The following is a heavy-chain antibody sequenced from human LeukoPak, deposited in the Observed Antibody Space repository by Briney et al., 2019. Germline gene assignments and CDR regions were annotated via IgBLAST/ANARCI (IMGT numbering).Heavy chain of an antibody. V-gene: IGHV1-18*01. CDR3: ARDGWELPEGRFDY. D-gene: IGHD1-26*01. J-gene: IGHJ4*02. CDR2: ISAYNGNT. CDR1: GGTFSSYA. Sequence: VASVKVSCKASGGTFSSYAISWVRQAPGQGLEWMGWISAYNGNTNYAQKLQGRVTMTTDTSTSTAYMELRSLRSDDTAVYYCARDGWELPEGRFDYWGQGTLVTVSS.